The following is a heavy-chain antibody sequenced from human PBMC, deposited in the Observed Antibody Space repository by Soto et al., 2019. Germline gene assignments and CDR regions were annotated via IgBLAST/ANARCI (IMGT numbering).Heavy chain of an antibody. CDR3: AKEKSVGDRSGDAPNRYYYDMDV. CDR2: ISAYNGNT. D-gene: IGHD6-19*01. Sequence: ASVKVSCKASGYTFTSYGISWVRQAPGQGLEWMGWISAYNGNTNYAQKLQGRVTMTTDTSTSTAYMELRSLRSDDTAVYYCAKEKSVGDRSGDAPNRYYYDMDVWGKGTTVTVSS. CDR1: GYTFTSYG. V-gene: IGHV1-18*01. J-gene: IGHJ6*03.